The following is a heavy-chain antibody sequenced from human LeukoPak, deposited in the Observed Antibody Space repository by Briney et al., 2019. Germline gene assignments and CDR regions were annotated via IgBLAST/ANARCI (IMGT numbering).Heavy chain of an antibody. CDR3: ARQWLPNANYFDY. CDR2: IKHDGSEK. V-gene: IGHV3-7*05. CDR1: AFTFSRYW. J-gene: IGHJ4*02. D-gene: IGHD5-12*01. Sequence: GGSLRLSCAASAFTFSRYWMSWVRQAPGKGLEWVANIKHDGSEKYYVDSVKGRFTISRDNSKNTLYLQMNSLRAEDTAVYYCARQWLPNANYFDYWGQGTLVTVSS.